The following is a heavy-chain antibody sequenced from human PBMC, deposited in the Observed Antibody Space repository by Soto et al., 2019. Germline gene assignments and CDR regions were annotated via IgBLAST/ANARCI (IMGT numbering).Heavy chain of an antibody. CDR3: ARVGWVAATFFDY. D-gene: IGHD1-26*01. Sequence: LRLSCAASGFTFSDYYMSWIRQAPGKGLEYISSISNGGSTTYAASVKGRFTISRDNARNSLYLQMNSLRVEDTAVYYCARVGWVAATFFDYWGPGPLVTVSS. J-gene: IGHJ4*02. CDR2: ISNGGSTT. CDR1: GFTFSDYY. V-gene: IGHV3-11*01.